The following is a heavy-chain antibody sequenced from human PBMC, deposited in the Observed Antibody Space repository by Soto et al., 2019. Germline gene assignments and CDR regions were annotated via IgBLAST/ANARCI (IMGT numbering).Heavy chain of an antibody. D-gene: IGHD2-21*02. CDR3: AKDGCGGDCFRVGY. Sequence: QVQLVESRGGVVQPGRSLRLSCAASGFTVSSYGMHRVRQAPGKGLEWVAVISYDGSNKYYADSVKGRFTISRDNSKNTLYLQMNSLRAEDTAVYYCAKDGCGGDCFRVGYWGQGTLVTVSS. V-gene: IGHV3-30*18. CDR1: GFTVSSYG. J-gene: IGHJ4*02. CDR2: ISYDGSNK.